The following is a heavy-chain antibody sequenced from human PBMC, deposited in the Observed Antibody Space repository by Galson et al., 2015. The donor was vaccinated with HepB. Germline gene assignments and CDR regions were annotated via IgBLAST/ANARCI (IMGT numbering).Heavy chain of an antibody. D-gene: IGHD3-16*01. V-gene: IGHV3-53*01. CDR1: GFTVSSNY. J-gene: IGHJ3*02. CDR2: IYSGGST. CDR3: AREDLRGRSEQAFDI. Sequence: SLRLSCAASGFTVSSNYMSWVRQAPGKGLEWVSVIYSGGSTYYADSVKGRFTISRDNSKNTLYLQMNSLRAEDTAVYYCAREDLRGRSEQAFDIWGQGTMVTVSS.